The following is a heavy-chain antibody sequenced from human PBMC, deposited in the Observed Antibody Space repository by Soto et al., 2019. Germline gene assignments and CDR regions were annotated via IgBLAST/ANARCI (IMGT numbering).Heavy chain of an antibody. CDR2: PSGGGGGT. CDR1: GFMFSNYA. CDR3: AKGSHYDILTAYHAFDF. J-gene: IGHJ4*02. V-gene: IGHV3-23*01. D-gene: IGHD3-9*01. Sequence: WGSLRLSCSASGFMFSNYAMSWVRQAPGKGLEWVSSPSGGGGGTHYADSVKGRFTISRDNSQNTVHLQMSRLRAEDTAMYYCAKGSHYDILTAYHAFDFWGQGTLVNVSS.